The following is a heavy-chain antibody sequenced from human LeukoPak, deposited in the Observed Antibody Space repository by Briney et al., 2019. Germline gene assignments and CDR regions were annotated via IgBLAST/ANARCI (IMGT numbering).Heavy chain of an antibody. J-gene: IGHJ4*02. Sequence: GGSLRLSCAASGFTFSSHEMNWVRQAPGKGLEWVSYITSSGSAIYYADSVKGRFTISRDNAKNSLYLQMNSLRAEDTAVYYCARASAVAGTRHYWGQGTLVTVSS. CDR2: ITSSGSAI. CDR1: GFTFSSHE. CDR3: ARASAVAGTRHY. D-gene: IGHD6-19*01. V-gene: IGHV3-48*03.